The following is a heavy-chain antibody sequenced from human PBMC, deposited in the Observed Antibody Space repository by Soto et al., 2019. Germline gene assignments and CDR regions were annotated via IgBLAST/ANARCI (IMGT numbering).Heavy chain of an antibody. Sequence: QVQLQESGPGLVKPSETLSLTCTVSGGSISSYYWSWIRQPPGKGLEWIGYIYYSGSTNYNPSLKSRVTISVDTSKHQFSLKLSSVTAADTAVYYCAKGLGDFWSGYYNYYGMDVWGQGTTVTVSS. J-gene: IGHJ6*02. CDR2: IYYSGST. CDR3: AKGLGDFWSGYYNYYGMDV. V-gene: IGHV4-59*01. CDR1: GGSISSYY. D-gene: IGHD3-3*01.